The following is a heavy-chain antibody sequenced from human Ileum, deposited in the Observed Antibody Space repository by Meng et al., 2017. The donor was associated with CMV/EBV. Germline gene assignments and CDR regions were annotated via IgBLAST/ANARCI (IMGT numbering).Heavy chain of an antibody. CDR2: TIPILGIA. CDR3: ARSAMIVVVISDYYYYGMDV. CDR1: GGTFSSYT. D-gene: IGHD3-22*01. J-gene: IGHJ6*02. V-gene: IGHV1-69*02. Sequence: SVKVSCKASGGTFSSYTISWVRQAPGQGLEWMGRTIPILGIANYAQKFQGRVTITADKSTSTAYMELSSLRSEDTAVYYCARSAMIVVVISDYYYYGMDVWGQGTMVTVSS.